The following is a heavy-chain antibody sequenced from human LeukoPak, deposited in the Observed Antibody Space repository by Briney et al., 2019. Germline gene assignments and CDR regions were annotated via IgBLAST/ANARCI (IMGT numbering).Heavy chain of an antibody. CDR1: GYTFTGYY. CDR2: INPNSGGT. V-gene: IGHV1-2*06. J-gene: IGHJ5*02. CDR3: ARDPPSYYYGSGRDWFDP. Sequence: ASVKVSCKASGYTFTGYYMHWVRQAPGQGLEWMGRINPNSGGTNYAQKFQGRVTMTRDTSTSTAYMELSRLRSDDTAVYYCARDPPSYYYGSGRDWFDPWGQGTLDTVSS. D-gene: IGHD3-10*01.